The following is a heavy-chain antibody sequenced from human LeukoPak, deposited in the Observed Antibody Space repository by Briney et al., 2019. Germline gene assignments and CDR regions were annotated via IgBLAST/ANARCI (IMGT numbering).Heavy chain of an antibody. V-gene: IGHV4-61*08. D-gene: IGHD1-26*01. CDR2: IYYSGST. J-gene: IGHJ4*02. CDR3: ARASGSYLRSNFDY. Sequence: SQTLSLTCTVSGGSISSGGYYWSWIRQPPGKGLEWIGYIYYSGSTNYNPSLESRVTISVDTSKNQFSLKLSSVTAADTAVYYCARASGSYLRSNFDYWGQGTLVTVSS. CDR1: GGSISSGGYY.